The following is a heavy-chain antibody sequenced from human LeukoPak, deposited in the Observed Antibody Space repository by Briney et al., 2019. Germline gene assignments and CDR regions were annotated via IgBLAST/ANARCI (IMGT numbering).Heavy chain of an antibody. V-gene: IGHV3-49*03. CDR1: GFNFGVVA. J-gene: IGHJ4*02. CDR3: ARERAGDVDY. Sequence: GRSLRLSCATSGFNFGVVAMDWIRQAPGKGLEWVGFIRHREYGGTAEYAASVNGRFAISRDDSKSIVYLQMNDLRTEDTGVYYCARERAGDVDYWGLGTLVTVSS. CDR2: IRHREYGGTA.